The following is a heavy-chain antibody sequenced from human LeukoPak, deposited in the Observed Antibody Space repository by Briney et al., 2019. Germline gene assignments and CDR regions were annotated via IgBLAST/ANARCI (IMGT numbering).Heavy chain of an antibody. CDR1: GFTFSSHG. CDR3: AKDRVGLAVTTCDY. CDR2: ISGSGGST. V-gene: IGHV3-23*01. D-gene: IGHD4-17*01. Sequence: GGSLRLSCAASGFTFSSHGMNWVRQAPGKGLEWVSAISGSGGSTYYADSVKGRFTISRDNSKNTLYLQMNSLRAEDTAVYYCAKDRVGLAVTTCDYWGQGTLVTVSS. J-gene: IGHJ4*02.